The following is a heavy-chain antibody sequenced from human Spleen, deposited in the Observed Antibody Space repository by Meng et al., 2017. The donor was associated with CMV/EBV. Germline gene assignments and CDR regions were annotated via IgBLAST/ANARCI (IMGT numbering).Heavy chain of an antibody. D-gene: IGHD3-9*01. CDR3: ARRGDDIFYGMDV. Sequence: SVKVSCKASGYTFIGYYIHWVRQAPGQGLEWMGRIIPALAIANYAQKFQGRVTFTADKSTSTVYMELRSLRSDDTAVYYCARRGDDIFYGMDVWGQGTTVTVSS. V-gene: IGHV1-69*02. CDR1: GYTFIGYY. CDR2: IIPALAIA. J-gene: IGHJ6*02.